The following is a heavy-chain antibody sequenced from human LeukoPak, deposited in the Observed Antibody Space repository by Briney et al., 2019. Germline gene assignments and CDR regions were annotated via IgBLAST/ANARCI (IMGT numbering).Heavy chain of an antibody. Sequence: SSETLSLTCTVSGGSINGHYWSWLRQSPGKGLEWLGYIYYNGNTNYNPSLKSRITISVDTSKNQFSLNLGSVTAADTAVYYCTGLHFAAAEEFDPWGQGTLVTVSS. V-gene: IGHV4-59*08. CDR2: IYYNGNT. J-gene: IGHJ5*02. CDR1: GGSINGHY. D-gene: IGHD6-13*01. CDR3: TGLHFAAAEEFDP.